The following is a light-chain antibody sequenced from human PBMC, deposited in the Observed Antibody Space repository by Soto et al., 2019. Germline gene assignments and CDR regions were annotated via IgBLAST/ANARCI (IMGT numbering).Light chain of an antibody. Sequence: QSALTQPASVSGSPGQSITICCTGTSSDVGGYNYVSWYQQHPGKAPKLMIYDVSNRPSGVSNRFSGSKSGNTASLTISGLHAEDEADYYSSSYTSSSTLEFGGGTKLTVL. CDR1: SSDVGGYNY. CDR3: SSYTSSSTLE. V-gene: IGLV2-14*01. CDR2: DVS. J-gene: IGLJ2*01.